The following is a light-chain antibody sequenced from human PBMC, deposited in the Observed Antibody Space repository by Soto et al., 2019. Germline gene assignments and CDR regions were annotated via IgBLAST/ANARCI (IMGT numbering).Light chain of an antibody. V-gene: IGKV4-1*01. CDR1: QSVLYNSNNKIY. CDR3: QQYYSNPWT. Sequence: DIVMTQSPDSLAVSLGERATINCKSSQSVLYNSNNKIYLAWYQHKQGQPPKMLIYWASTRESGVPDRFSGSGSGTDFTLTISSLQAEDVEVYYCQQYYSNPWTFGQGTKVDIK. J-gene: IGKJ1*01. CDR2: WAS.